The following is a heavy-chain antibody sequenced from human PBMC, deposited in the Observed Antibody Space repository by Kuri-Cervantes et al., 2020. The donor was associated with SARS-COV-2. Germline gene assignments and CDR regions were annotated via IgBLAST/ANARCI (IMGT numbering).Heavy chain of an antibody. J-gene: IGHJ5*02. V-gene: IGHV1-46*01. D-gene: IGHD3-3*01. CDR3: ARGRQVRLRFLEWLFEWFDP. Sequence: ASVKVSCKASGYTFTSYYMHWVRQAPGQGLEWMGIINPSGGSTTYAQKFQGRVTMTRDTSTSTVYMELSRLRSDDTAVYYCARGRQVRLRFLEWLFEWFDPWGQGTLVTVSS. CDR1: GYTFTSYY. CDR2: INPSGGST.